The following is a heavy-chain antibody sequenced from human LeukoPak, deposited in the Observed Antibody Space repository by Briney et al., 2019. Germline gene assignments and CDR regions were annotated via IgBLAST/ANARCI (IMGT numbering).Heavy chain of an antibody. CDR2: ISGYNGDT. CDR1: GYTFTSYG. V-gene: IGHV1-18*01. J-gene: IGHJ6*02. Sequence: ASVKVSCKTSGYTFTSYGISWVRQAPGQGHEWMGWISGYNGDTHYAQNLQDRVTMTTDTSTSTAYMDVRSLRSDDTAVYYCARAGADSAAYFYYAMDVWGQGTTVTVSS. D-gene: IGHD2-15*01. CDR3: ARAGADSAAYFYYAMDV.